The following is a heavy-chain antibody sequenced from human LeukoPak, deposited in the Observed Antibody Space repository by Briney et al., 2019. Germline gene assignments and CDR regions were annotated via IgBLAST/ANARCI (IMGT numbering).Heavy chain of an antibody. V-gene: IGHV4-4*08. Sequence: SETLSLTCVVSGGSISPYYWSWIRQSPGKGLEWIGYIDPSGSASYNPSLKSRVTIFVDTSKNLFSLKLSSVTAADTAVYYCARDYLEYSSSDAFDIWGQGTIVTVSS. D-gene: IGHD6-6*01. CDR1: GGSISPYY. J-gene: IGHJ3*02. CDR3: ARDYLEYSSSDAFDI. CDR2: IDPSGSA.